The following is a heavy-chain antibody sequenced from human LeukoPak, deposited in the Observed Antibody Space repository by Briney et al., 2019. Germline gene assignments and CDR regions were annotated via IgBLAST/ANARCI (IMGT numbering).Heavy chain of an antibody. J-gene: IGHJ6*03. CDR2: IYYSGSA. V-gene: IGHV4-59*01. CDR3: ATSDPSIAAAEGYYYYYMDV. D-gene: IGHD6-13*01. Sequence: SETLSLTCTVSGGSISSYYWSWIRQPPGKGLEWMGNIYYSGSANYNPSLKSRVTVSVDTSRNQFSLNLSSVTAADTAGYYCATSDPSIAAAEGYYYYYMDVWGKGATVTVSS. CDR1: GGSISSYY.